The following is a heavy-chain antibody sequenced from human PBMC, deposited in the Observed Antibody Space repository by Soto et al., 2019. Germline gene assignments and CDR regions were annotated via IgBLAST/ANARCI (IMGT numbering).Heavy chain of an antibody. V-gene: IGHV4-59*08. CDR1: GGSISSYY. J-gene: IGHJ4*02. Sequence: SETLSLTCTVSGGSISSYYWGWIRQPPGKGLEWIGYIYYSGSTNYNPSLRSRVTISVDMSKNQFSLKLSSVTAADTAAYYCARVWCSGTSCYDIFDSWGQGTLVTVSS. D-gene: IGHD2-2*01. CDR2: IYYSGST. CDR3: ARVWCSGTSCYDIFDS.